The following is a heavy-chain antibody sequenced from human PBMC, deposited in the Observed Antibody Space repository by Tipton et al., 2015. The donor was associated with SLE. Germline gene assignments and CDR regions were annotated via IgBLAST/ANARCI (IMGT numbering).Heavy chain of an antibody. CDR1: GFSVSDNY. J-gene: IGHJ4*02. D-gene: IGHD5-24*01. Sequence: GSLRLSCAASGFSVSDNYMSWVRQAPGKGLEWVSFIFAGGTTYYADSVRGRFTISRDNSKNTIYLQMNSLRGEDTAVYYCAREETRGGFDYWGQGTLVTVSS. V-gene: IGHV3-66*02. CDR3: AREETRGGFDY. CDR2: IFAGGTT.